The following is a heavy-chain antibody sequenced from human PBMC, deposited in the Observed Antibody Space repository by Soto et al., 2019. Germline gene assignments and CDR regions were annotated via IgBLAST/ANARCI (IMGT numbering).Heavy chain of an antibody. D-gene: IGHD3-3*01. V-gene: IGHV5-51*01. J-gene: IGHJ5*02. Sequence: PGESLKISCKGSGYSFTSYWIGWVRQMPGKGLEWMGIIYPGDSDTRYSPSFQDQVTISADKSISTAYLQWSSLKASDTAMYYCATRAEYYDFWSGYYGAWGQGTLVTVSS. CDR3: ATRAEYYDFWSGYYGA. CDR1: GYSFTSYW. CDR2: IYPGDSDT.